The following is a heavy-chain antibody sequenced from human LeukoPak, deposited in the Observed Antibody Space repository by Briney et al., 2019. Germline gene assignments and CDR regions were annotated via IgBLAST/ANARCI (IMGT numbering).Heavy chain of an antibody. Sequence: ASMKVSCKTAGYTFTGCNMHWLRHAPGQGLEWMGRINLDSGGTNYAQKFQGRGTLTRDTSISTAYMELSSLRSDDTAVYYCARAHNSFGSGHAYSGQGTLVTASS. CDR3: ARAHNSFGSGHAY. CDR1: GYTFTGCN. D-gene: IGHD3-10*01. J-gene: IGHJ4*02. V-gene: IGHV1-2*02. CDR2: INLDSGGT.